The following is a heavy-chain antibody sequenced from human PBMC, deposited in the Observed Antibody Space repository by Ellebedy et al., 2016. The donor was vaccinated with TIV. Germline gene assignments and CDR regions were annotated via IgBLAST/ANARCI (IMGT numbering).Heavy chain of an antibody. CDR3: AKDGRQNRLVGAF. CDR2: ISYDGSNK. CDR1: GFTFSSYA. J-gene: IGHJ4*02. Sequence: GESLKISXAASGFTFSSYAMHWVRQAPGKGLEWVAVISYDGSNKYYADSVKGRFTISRDNAKNSLYLQMNSLRAEDAAVYYCAKDGRQNRLVGAFWGQGTLVTVSS. D-gene: IGHD1-26*01. V-gene: IGHV3-30-3*02.